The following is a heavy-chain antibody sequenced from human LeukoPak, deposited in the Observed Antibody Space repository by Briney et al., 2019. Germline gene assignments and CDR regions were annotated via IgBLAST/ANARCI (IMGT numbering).Heavy chain of an antibody. CDR3: AREPSYDFWSGYYSGFDY. D-gene: IGHD3-3*01. CDR2: IKQDGSEK. V-gene: IGHV3-7*01. Sequence: GGSLRLSCAASGFTFSSYWMSWVRQAPGKGLEWVANIKQDGSEKYYVDSVKGRFAISRDNAKNSLYLQMNSLRAEDTAVYYCAREPSYDFWSGYYSGFDYWGQGTLVTVSS. J-gene: IGHJ4*02. CDR1: GFTFSSYW.